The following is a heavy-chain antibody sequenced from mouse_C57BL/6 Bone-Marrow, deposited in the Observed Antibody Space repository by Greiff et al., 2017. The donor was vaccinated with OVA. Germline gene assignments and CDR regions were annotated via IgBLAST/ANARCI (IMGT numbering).Heavy chain of an antibody. CDR3: ARGPFLAY. Sequence: EVKVVESGGGLVQPGGSLKLSCAASGFTFSDYYMYWVRQTPEKRLEWVAYISNGGGSTYYPDTVKGRFTISRDNAKNTLYLQMSRLKSEDTPLYYCARGPFLAYWGQGTLVTVSA. CDR2: ISNGGGST. CDR1: GFTFSDYY. J-gene: IGHJ3*01. V-gene: IGHV5-12*01.